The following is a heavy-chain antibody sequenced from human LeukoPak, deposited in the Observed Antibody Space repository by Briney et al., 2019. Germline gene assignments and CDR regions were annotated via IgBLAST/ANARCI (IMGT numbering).Heavy chain of an antibody. CDR1: GFTFSTYA. Sequence: PGGSLRLSCVASGFTFSTYAMTWVRQAPGKGLEWVSGITGSGGRTFYADSAKGRFTISRDNAKSTLSLQMNSLRAEDTAIYYCVRDNAYTFDYWGQGTLVTVSS. CDR3: VRDNAYTFDY. D-gene: IGHD5-24*01. V-gene: IGHV3-23*01. CDR2: ITGSGGRT. J-gene: IGHJ4*01.